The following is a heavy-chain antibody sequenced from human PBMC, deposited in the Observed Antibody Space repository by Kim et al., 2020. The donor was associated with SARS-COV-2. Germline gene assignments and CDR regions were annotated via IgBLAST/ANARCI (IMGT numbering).Heavy chain of an antibody. CDR2: IYYSGST. CDR3: ARLIPRGFLDPYNWFDP. CDR1: GGSISSYY. V-gene: IGHV4-59*08. D-gene: IGHD3-3*01. Sequence: SETLSLTCTVSGGSISSYYWSWIRQPPGKGLEWIGYIYYSGSTNYNPSLKSRVTISVDTSKNQFSLKLSSVTAADTAVYYCARLIPRGFLDPYNWFDPWGQGTLVTVSS. J-gene: IGHJ5*02.